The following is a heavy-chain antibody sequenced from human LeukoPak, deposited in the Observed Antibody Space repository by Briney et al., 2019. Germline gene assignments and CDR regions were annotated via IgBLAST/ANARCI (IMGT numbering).Heavy chain of an antibody. CDR1: GYTFTGYY. CDR2: INPNSGGT. Sequence: ASVKVSCKASGYTFTGYYMHWVRQGPGQGLEWMGWINPNSGGTNYAQKFQGRVTMTRDTSISTAYMELSRLRSDDTAVYYCARDRYSNYYGSGSRFDYWGQGTLVTVSS. CDR3: ARDRYSNYYGSGSRFDY. V-gene: IGHV1-2*02. J-gene: IGHJ4*02. D-gene: IGHD3-10*01.